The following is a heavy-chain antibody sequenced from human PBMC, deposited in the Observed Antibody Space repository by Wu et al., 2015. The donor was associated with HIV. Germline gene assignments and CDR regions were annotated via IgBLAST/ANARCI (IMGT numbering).Heavy chain of an antibody. CDR3: ARDRGAVAGSFDY. J-gene: IGHJ4*02. V-gene: IGHV1-2*02. Sequence: QVQLVQSGAELKKPGASVRVSCKASGYTFTGYYLHWVRETPAQGLEWMGWINANNGGTSYAQNFQDRVTMTRDTSINTAYMELRSLRSDDTAVYYCARDRGAVAGSFDYWGQGTLVTVSS. CDR1: GYTFTGYY. D-gene: IGHD6-19*01. CDR2: INANNGGT.